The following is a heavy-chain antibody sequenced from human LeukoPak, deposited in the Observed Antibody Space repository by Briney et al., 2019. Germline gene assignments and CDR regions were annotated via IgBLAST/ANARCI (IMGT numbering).Heavy chain of an antibody. D-gene: IGHD3-22*01. CDR2: IYYSGGT. Sequence: SETLSLTCTVSGGSVSSGSYYWSWIRQPPGKTLEWIGHIYYSGGTNYNPSLKSRVTISVDPSRNQFSLKLTSVTAADTAVYYCARGIFYYYGSSGYYPFDYWGQGTLVTVSS. CDR3: ARGIFYYYGSSGYYPFDY. CDR1: GGSVSSGSYY. J-gene: IGHJ4*02. V-gene: IGHV4-61*01.